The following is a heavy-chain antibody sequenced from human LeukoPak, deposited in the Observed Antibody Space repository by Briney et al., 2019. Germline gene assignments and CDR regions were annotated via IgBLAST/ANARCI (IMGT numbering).Heavy chain of an antibody. J-gene: IGHJ6*03. CDR3: AREGSGYYYYYYYMDV. CDR1: GLTFSSYS. V-gene: IGHV3-21*01. Sequence: PGGSLRLSCAASGLTFSSYSMNWVRQAPGKGLERVSSISSSSSYIYYADSVKGRFTTSRDKAKNSLYLQMNSLRAEDTAVYYCAREGSGYYYYYYYMDVWGKGTTVTVSS. D-gene: IGHD3-22*01. CDR2: ISSSSSYI.